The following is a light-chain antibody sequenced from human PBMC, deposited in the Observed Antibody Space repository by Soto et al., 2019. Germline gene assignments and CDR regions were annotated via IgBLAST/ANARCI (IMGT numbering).Light chain of an antibody. CDR1: QSVGSY. J-gene: IGKJ4*01. CDR3: QQRSNWPPT. CDR2: DAS. Sequence: EIVLTQSPATLSLSPGERATLSCRASQSVGSYLAWYQQKPGQAPRLLIYDASSTATGIPARFSGSGSGTDFTLTISSLEPEDFAVYYCQQRSNWPPTFGGGTKVEIK. V-gene: IGKV3-11*01.